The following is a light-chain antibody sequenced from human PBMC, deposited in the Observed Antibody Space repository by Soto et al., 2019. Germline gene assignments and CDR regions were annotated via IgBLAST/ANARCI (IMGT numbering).Light chain of an antibody. CDR3: QQYGSSPYT. CDR2: GAS. J-gene: IGKJ2*01. V-gene: IGKV3-20*01. Sequence: EIVLTQSPGTLSLSPGERATLSCRASQSGSSTYLAWYQQKPGQAPRLLIYGASSRATGIPDRFSGSGSGTDFTLTISRLETEEFAIYYCQQYGSSPYTFGQGTKLEIK. CDR1: QSGSSTY.